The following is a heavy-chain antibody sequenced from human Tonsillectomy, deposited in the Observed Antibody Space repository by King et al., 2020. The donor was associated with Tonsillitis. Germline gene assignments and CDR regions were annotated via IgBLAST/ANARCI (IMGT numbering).Heavy chain of an antibody. CDR1: GFTFSTYG. V-gene: IGHV3-30*02. CDR2: IRYDGDYK. Sequence: QLVQSGGGVVQPGGSLRLSCAASGFTFSTYGMHWVRQAPGKGLEWVAFIRYDGDYKYYADSVKARFTISRDNSKNTLFLQMNSLRAEDTAVYYCAKDSRGRWELLREYYFDYWGQGTRVTVSS. CDR3: AKDSRGRWELLREYYFDY. J-gene: IGHJ4*02. D-gene: IGHD1-26*01.